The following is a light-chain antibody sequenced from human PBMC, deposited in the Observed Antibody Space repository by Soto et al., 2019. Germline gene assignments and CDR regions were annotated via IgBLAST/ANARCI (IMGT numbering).Light chain of an antibody. Sequence: EIVSTQSPGTLSLSPGETATLSVRASQSVSSSYLAWYQQKPGQAPRLLIYGASSRATGIPDRFSGSGSGTDFTLTISRLEPEDFAVYYCQQYGSSLWTFGQGTKVDIK. CDR3: QQYGSSLWT. CDR1: QSVSSSY. V-gene: IGKV3-20*01. CDR2: GAS. J-gene: IGKJ1*01.